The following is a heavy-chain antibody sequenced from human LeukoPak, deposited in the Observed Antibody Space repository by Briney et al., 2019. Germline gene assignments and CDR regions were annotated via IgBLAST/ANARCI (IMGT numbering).Heavy chain of an antibody. Sequence: PGGSLRLSCAASGFTFSSYSMNWVRQAPGKGLEWVSYISSSSSTIYYADSVKGRFTISRDNAKNSLYLQMNSLRAEDTAVYYCARDLWASAYYGFWSGYWDAFDIWGQGTMVTVSS. D-gene: IGHD3-3*01. CDR1: GFTFSSYS. CDR3: ARDLWASAYYGFWSGYWDAFDI. CDR2: ISSSSSTI. V-gene: IGHV3-48*01. J-gene: IGHJ3*02.